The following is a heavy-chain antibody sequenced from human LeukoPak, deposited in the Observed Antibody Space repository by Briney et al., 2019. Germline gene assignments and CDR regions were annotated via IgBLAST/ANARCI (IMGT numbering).Heavy chain of an antibody. Sequence: SETLSLTCAVSGGSISSGGYSWSWIRPPPGKGLEWIGYIYHSGSTYYNPSLKSRVTISVDRSKNQFSLKLSSVTAADTAVYYCARLRYFDWLLFDPWGQGTLVTVSS. J-gene: IGHJ5*02. V-gene: IGHV4-30-2*01. CDR1: GGSISSGGYS. CDR3: ARLRYFDWLLFDP. CDR2: IYHSGST. D-gene: IGHD3-9*01.